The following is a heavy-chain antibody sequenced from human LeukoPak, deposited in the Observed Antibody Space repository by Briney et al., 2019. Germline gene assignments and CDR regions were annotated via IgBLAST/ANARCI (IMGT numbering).Heavy chain of an antibody. D-gene: IGHD3-22*01. CDR3: AKPDSSGL. CDR2: ITPSGDMS. J-gene: IGHJ4*02. CDR1: GFSFSIHA. Sequence: GGSLRLSCAASGFSFSIHAMSWVRQAPGKGLEWVSAITPSGDMSLYADSVKGRFTISRDNSKNTLYLQMNSLRAEDTAVYYCAKPDSSGLGGQGTLVTVSS. V-gene: IGHV3-23*01.